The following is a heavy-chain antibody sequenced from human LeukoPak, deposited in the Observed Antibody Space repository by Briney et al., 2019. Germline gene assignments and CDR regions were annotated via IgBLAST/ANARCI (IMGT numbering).Heavy chain of an antibody. D-gene: IGHD6-19*01. CDR2: INPGGGST. CDR3: ARGRYSSGWYNN. V-gene: IGHV1-46*01. Sequence: GASVRVSCTASGYTFTSYYMHWVRQAPGQGLEWMGIINPGGGSTSYAQKFQGRVTMTRDTSTSTVYMELSSLRSEDTAVYYCARGRYSSGWYNNWGQGTLVTVSS. CDR1: GYTFTSYY. J-gene: IGHJ4*02.